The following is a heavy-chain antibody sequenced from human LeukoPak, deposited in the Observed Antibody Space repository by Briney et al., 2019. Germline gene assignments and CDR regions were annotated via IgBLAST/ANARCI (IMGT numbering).Heavy chain of an antibody. CDR2: ISSSSTHI. D-gene: IGHD6-6*01. CDR1: GGSISSYY. Sequence: ETLSLTCTVSGGSISSYYWSWIRQAPGKGLEWVSYISSSSTHIYYADSVKGRFTISRDNARNSLYLQMNSLRAEDTAIYYCARSEHSSSSFDYWGQGTLVTVSS. V-gene: IGHV3-21*01. CDR3: ARSEHSSSSFDY. J-gene: IGHJ4*02.